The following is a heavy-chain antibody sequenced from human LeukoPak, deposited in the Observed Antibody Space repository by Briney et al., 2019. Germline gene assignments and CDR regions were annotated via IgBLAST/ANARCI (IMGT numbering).Heavy chain of an antibody. CDR1: GGSISSSSNY. J-gene: IGHJ4*02. V-gene: IGHV4-39*01. Sequence: SETLSLTCTVPGGSISSSSNYWGWIRQPPGKGLEWIGSIYYSGSTNYNPSLKSRVTISVDTSKNQFSLKLSSVTAADTAVYYCARHSGPYSSSWFDYWGQGTLVTVSS. CDR2: IYYSGST. CDR3: ARHSGPYSSSWFDY. D-gene: IGHD6-13*01.